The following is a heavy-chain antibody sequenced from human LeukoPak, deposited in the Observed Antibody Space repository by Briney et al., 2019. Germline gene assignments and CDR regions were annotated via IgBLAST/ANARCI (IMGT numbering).Heavy chain of an antibody. D-gene: IGHD3-3*01. CDR1: GGSFSGYY. CDR2: INHSGST. CDR3: ARAPYYDFWSGYYTGYMDV. V-gene: IGHV4-34*01. J-gene: IGHJ6*03. Sequence: SETLSLTCAVYGGSFSGYYWSWIRQPPGKGLEWIGEINHSGSTNYNPSLKSPVTISVDTSKNQFSLKLSSVTAADTAVYYCARAPYYDFWSGYYTGYMDVWGKGTTVTVSS.